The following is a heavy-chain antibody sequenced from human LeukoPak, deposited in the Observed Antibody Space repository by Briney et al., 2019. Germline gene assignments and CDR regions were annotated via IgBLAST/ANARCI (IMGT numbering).Heavy chain of an antibody. CDR3: ALWFGDLRGYYYYYGMDV. CDR1: GYTFTSYD. CDR2: MKPNSGNT. D-gene: IGHD3-10*01. Sequence: ASVKVSCKASGYTFTSYDINWVRQATGQGLEWMGWMKPNSGNTGYAQKFQGRVTMTRNTSISTAYMELSSLRSEDTAVYYCALWFGDLRGYYYYYGMDVWGQGTTVTVSS. V-gene: IGHV1-8*01. J-gene: IGHJ6*02.